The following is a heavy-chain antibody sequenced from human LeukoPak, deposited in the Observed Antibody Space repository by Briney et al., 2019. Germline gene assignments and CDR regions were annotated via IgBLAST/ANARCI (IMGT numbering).Heavy chain of an antibody. CDR1: GGSISSYY. J-gene: IGHJ5*02. CDR2: INHSGST. V-gene: IGHV4-34*01. Sequence: SETLSLTCTVSGGSISSYYWSWIRQPPGKRLEWIGEINHSGSTNYNPSLKSRVTISVDTSKNQFSLKLSSVTAADTAVYYCARATRWFDPWGQGTLVTVSS. CDR3: ARATRWFDP.